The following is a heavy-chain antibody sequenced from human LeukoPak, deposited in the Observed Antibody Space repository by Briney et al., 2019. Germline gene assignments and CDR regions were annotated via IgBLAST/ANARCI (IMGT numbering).Heavy chain of an antibody. V-gene: IGHV4-34*01. CDR2: INHSGST. D-gene: IGHD2-21*02. CDR1: GGSFSGYY. CDR3: AVHRRWLLPFDY. J-gene: IGHJ4*02. Sequence: SETLSLTCAVYGGSFSGYYWSWIRQPPGKGLEWIGEINHSGSTNYNPSLKSRVTISVDTSKNQSSLKLSSVTAADTAVYYCAVHRRWLLPFDYWGQGTLVTVSS.